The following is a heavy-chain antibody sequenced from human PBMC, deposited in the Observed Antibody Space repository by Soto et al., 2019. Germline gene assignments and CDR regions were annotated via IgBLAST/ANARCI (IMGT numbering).Heavy chain of an antibody. CDR3: ARDPLNCSSTSCYPNNWFDP. J-gene: IGHJ5*02. Sequence: ASVKVSCKASGYTFTSYYMHWVRQAPGQGLGWMGIINPSGGSTSYAQKFQGRVTMTRDTSTSTVYMELSSLRSEDTAVYYCARDPLNCSSTSCYPNNWFDPWGQGTLVTVS. CDR1: GYTFTSYY. V-gene: IGHV1-46*01. D-gene: IGHD2-2*01. CDR2: INPSGGST.